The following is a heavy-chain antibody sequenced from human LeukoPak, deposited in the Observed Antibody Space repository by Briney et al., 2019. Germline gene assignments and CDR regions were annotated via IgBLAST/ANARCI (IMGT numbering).Heavy chain of an antibody. Sequence: GASVKVSCKASGYTFTGYYMHWVRQAPGQGLEWMGIINPSGGSTSYAQKFQGRVTITADESTSTVYMELNSLRSEDTAMYYCARGGSSGWFVAFDYWGQGTLVTVSS. CDR3: ARGGSSGWFVAFDY. CDR1: GYTFTGYY. D-gene: IGHD6-19*01. V-gene: IGHV1-46*01. J-gene: IGHJ4*02. CDR2: INPSGGST.